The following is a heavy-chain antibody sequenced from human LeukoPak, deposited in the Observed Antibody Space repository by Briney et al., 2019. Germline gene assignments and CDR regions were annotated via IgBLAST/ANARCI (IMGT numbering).Heavy chain of an antibody. CDR1: GFTFSSCD. CDR2: ITGSSSYI. D-gene: IGHD2-2*01. V-gene: IGHV3-21*05. CDR3: AGVGSSNGDWVKFDY. Sequence: GGSLRLSCAASGFTFSSCDMNWVRQAPGKGLEWVSYITGSSSYIYYADSVKGRFTISRDNAKNTLYLQMNSLSAEDTAVYYCAGVGSSNGDWVKFDYWGQGTLITVSS. J-gene: IGHJ4*02.